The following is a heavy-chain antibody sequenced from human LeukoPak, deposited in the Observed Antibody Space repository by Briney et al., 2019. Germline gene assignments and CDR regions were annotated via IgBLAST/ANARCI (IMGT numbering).Heavy chain of an antibody. CDR2: INPSGGST. D-gene: IGHD3-3*01. J-gene: IGHJ5*02. CDR3: ARDLPYDLGDNAHLSWFDP. CDR1: GYTFTGYY. V-gene: IGHV1-46*01. Sequence: GASVTVSCKASGYTFTGYYMHWVRQAPGQGLEWMGIINPSGGSTSYAQKFQGRVTMTRDMSTSTVYMELSSLRSEDTAVYYCARDLPYDLGDNAHLSWFDPWGQGTLVTVSS.